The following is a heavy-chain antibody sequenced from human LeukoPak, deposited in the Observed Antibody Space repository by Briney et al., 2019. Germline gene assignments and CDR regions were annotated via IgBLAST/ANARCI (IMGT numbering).Heavy chain of an antibody. CDR2: INYRGST. V-gene: IGHV4-39*07. D-gene: IGHD4-17*01. J-gene: IGHJ5*02. CDR3: ARENGDYRNWFDP. Sequence: SETLSLTCTVSNASISSNTYYRAWIRQPPGKGLEYIGSINYRGSTYYNPSLKSRVTISVDTSKNQFSLKLSSVTAADTAVYYCARENGDYRNWFDPWGQGTLVTVSS. CDR1: NASISSNTYY.